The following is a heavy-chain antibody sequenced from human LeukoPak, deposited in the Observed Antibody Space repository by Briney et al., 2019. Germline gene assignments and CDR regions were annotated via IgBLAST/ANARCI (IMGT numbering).Heavy chain of an antibody. CDR3: AGTMIVENAFDI. CDR1: GYTFTGYY. Sequence: GASVKVSCKASGYTFTGYYMHWVRQAPGQGLEWMGWIDPNSGGTNYAQKFQGRVTITADKSTSTAYMELSSLRSEDTAVYYCAGTMIVENAFDIWGQGTMVTVSS. V-gene: IGHV1-2*02. J-gene: IGHJ3*02. CDR2: IDPNSGGT. D-gene: IGHD3-22*01.